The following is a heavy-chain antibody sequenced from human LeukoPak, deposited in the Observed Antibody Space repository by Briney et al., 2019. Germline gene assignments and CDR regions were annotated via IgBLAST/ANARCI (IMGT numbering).Heavy chain of an antibody. D-gene: IGHD2-15*01. Sequence: SGPTLVKPTQTLTLTCTFFGISLRPTEAAVGWIRKHPGKSLEWLAVIFWHDEIHYSPSLKTRLTINKDTSRNQVVLTMTNVDPVDTATYYCAHRQGGYFDYWGQGALVTVSS. V-gene: IGHV2-5*01. J-gene: IGHJ4*02. CDR3: AHRQGGYFDY. CDR2: IFWHDEI. CDR1: GISLRPTEAA.